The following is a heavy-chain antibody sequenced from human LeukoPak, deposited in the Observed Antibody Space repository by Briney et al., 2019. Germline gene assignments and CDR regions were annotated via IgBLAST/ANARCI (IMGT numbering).Heavy chain of an antibody. CDR2: ISSSGSTI. J-gene: IGHJ4*02. V-gene: IGHV3-48*03. CDR3: ARGARRYCSSNSCRPPFDY. Sequence: PGGSLRLSCAASGFTFSSYEMNWVRQAPGKGLEWVSYISSSGSTIYYADSVKGRFTISRDNAKNSLYLQMNSLRAEDTAVYYCARGARRYCSSNSCRPPFDYWGQGTLVTVSS. D-gene: IGHD2-2*01. CDR1: GFTFSSYE.